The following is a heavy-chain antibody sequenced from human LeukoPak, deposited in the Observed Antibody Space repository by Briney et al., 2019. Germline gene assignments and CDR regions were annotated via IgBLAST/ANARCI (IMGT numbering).Heavy chain of an antibody. Sequence: SGTLSLTCAVSGGSISSYYWSWIRQPPGKGLEWIGYIYYSGSTNYNPSLKSRVTISVDTSKNQFSLKLSSVTAADTAVYYCARQVAAAGDAFDIWGQGTMVTVSS. J-gene: IGHJ3*02. CDR2: IYYSGST. D-gene: IGHD6-25*01. CDR1: GGSISSYY. CDR3: ARQVAAAGDAFDI. V-gene: IGHV4-59*08.